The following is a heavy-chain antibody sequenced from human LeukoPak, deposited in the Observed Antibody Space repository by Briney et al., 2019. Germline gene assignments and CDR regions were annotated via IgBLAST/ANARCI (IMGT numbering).Heavy chain of an antibody. Sequence: ASVRVSCTASGYTFTGCYMHWVRQAPGQGLEWMGWINPNSGGTNYAQKFQGRVTMTRDTSLSTAYMELSSLRSEDTAVYYCAREYYYDSSGSNWFDPWGQGTLVTVSS. CDR3: AREYYYDSSGSNWFDP. V-gene: IGHV1-2*02. J-gene: IGHJ5*02. CDR1: GYTFTGCY. D-gene: IGHD3-22*01. CDR2: INPNSGGT.